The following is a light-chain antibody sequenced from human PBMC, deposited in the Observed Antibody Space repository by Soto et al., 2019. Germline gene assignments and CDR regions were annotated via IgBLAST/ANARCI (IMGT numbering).Light chain of an antibody. Sequence: QSVLTQPPSVSGAPGQRVTISCTGSSSNIGAGYDVHWYQQLPGTAPKLVIYGNRNRPSGVPDRFSGSKSGTSASLAITGLQAEHEADYYCQSYDSSLSGSKVVFGGGTKLTVL. CDR1: SSNIGAGYD. J-gene: IGLJ2*01. CDR3: QSYDSSLSGSKVV. CDR2: GNR. V-gene: IGLV1-40*01.